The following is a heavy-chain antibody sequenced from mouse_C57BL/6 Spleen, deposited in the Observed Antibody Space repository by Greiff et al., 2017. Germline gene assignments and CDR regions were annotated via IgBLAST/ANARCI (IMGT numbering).Heavy chain of an antibody. CDR1: GYTFTDYY. D-gene: IGHD1-1*01. V-gene: IGHV1-19*01. CDR3: ARGVLRMYYFDY. CDR2: INPYNGGT. J-gene: IGHJ2*01. Sequence: EVQLQQSGPVLVKPGASVKMSCKASGYTFTDYYMNWVKQSHGKSLEWIGVINPYNGGTSYNQKFKGKATLTVDKSSSTAYMELNSLTSEDSAVYYCARGVLRMYYFDYGGQGTTLTVSS.